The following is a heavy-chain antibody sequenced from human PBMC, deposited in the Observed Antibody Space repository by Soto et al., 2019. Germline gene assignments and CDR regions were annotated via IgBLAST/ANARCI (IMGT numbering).Heavy chain of an antibody. CDR2: ISGSGGST. V-gene: IGHV3-23*01. CDR3: AKGFIDIVVVPAAIRSYYFDY. J-gene: IGHJ4*02. CDR1: GFTFSSYA. Sequence: GSLRLSCAASGFTFSSYAMSWVRQAPGKGLEWVSAISGSGGSTYYADSVKGRFTISRDNSKNTLYLQMNSLRAEDTAVYYCAKGFIDIVVVPAAIRSYYFDYWGQGTLVTVSS. D-gene: IGHD2-2*02.